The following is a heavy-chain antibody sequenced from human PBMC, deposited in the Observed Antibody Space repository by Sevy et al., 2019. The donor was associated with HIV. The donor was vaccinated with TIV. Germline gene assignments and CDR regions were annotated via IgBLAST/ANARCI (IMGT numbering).Heavy chain of an antibody. D-gene: IGHD4-17*01. CDR3: ARDLEFYDYGDYGPAFMPDY. CDR1: GFTFSTYG. Sequence: GGSLRLSCAASGFTFSTYGMHWVRQAPGKGLEWVAVIWFDGSNTYYADSVKGRFTISRDIAKNTLHLQMNGLGAEDTAVYYCARDLEFYDYGDYGPAFMPDYWGQGTLVTVSS. CDR2: IWFDGSNT. V-gene: IGHV3-33*01. J-gene: IGHJ4*02.